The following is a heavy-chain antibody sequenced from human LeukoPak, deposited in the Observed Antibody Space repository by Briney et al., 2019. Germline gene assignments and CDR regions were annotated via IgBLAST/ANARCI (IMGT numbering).Heavy chain of an antibody. J-gene: IGHJ2*01. Sequence: SETLSLTCTVSGGSISSNGYYWGWIRQSPGEGLEWIGNIYYSGITYYNASLKSRVTISVDTSKNQFSLKVRSVTAADTAVYYCARPIAVASNWYFDLWGRGTLVTVSS. CDR1: GGSISSNGYY. CDR3: ARPIAVASNWYFDL. V-gene: IGHV4-39*01. CDR2: IYYSGIT. D-gene: IGHD6-19*01.